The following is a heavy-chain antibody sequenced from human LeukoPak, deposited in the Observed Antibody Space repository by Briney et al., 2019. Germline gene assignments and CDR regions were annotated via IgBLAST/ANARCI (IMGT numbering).Heavy chain of an antibody. V-gene: IGHV1-18*01. CDR2: ISAYNGNT. D-gene: IGHD1-14*01. CDR3: ARAVQPEPHDVYYYYYYMDV. CDR1: GYTFTSYG. Sequence: GASVKVSCKASGYTFTSYGISWVRQAPGQGLEWMGWISAYNGNTNYAQKLQGRVTMTTDTSTSTAYMELRSLRSDDTAVYYCARAVQPEPHDVYYYYYYMDVWGKGTTVTISS. J-gene: IGHJ6*03.